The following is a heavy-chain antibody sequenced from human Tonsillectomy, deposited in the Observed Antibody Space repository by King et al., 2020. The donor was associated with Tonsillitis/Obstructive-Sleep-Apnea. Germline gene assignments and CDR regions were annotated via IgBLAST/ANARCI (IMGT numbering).Heavy chain of an antibody. Sequence: VQLQQWGAGLLKPSETLSLTCAVYGGSFSGYYWSWIRQPPGKGLEWIGEINHSGSTNYNPSLKSRVTISVDTSKNQFSLKLSSVTAADTAVYYCARGSLRTRNQRFDPWGQGTLVTVSS. D-gene: IGHD1-14*01. V-gene: IGHV4-34*01. CDR3: ARGSLRTRNQRFDP. CDR2: INHSGST. CDR1: GGSFSGYY. J-gene: IGHJ5*02.